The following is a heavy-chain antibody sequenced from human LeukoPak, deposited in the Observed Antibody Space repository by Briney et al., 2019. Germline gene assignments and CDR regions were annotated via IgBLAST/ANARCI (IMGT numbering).Heavy chain of an antibody. CDR3: ARGTFGVVTYYYYYMDV. V-gene: IGHV3-7*01. J-gene: IGHJ6*03. Sequence: GSLRLSWTASEFTFSSQWINWIRQAPGKGLEWVANTNPDGSGKSYAASVKGRFTISRDNAKNSLYLQMNSLRAEDTAVYYCARGTFGVVTYYYYYMDVWGKGTTVTVSS. D-gene: IGHD3-3*01. CDR1: EFTFSSQW. CDR2: TNPDGSGK.